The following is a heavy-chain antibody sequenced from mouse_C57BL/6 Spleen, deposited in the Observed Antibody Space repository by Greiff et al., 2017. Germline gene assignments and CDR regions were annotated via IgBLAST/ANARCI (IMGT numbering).Heavy chain of an antibody. CDR1: GYTFTSYW. CDR2: IDPSDSYT. CDR3: ARGTAQATWRDYFDY. J-gene: IGHJ2*01. V-gene: IGHV1-59*01. Sequence: QVQLKQPGAELVRPGTSVKLSCKASGYTFTSYWMHWVKQRPGQGLEWIGVIDPSDSYTNYNQKFKGKATLTVDTSSSTAYMQLSSLTSEDSAVYYCARGTAQATWRDYFDYWGQGTTLTVSS. D-gene: IGHD3-2*02.